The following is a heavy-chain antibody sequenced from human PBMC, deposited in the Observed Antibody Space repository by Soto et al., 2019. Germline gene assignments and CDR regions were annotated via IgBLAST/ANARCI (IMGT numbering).Heavy chain of an antibody. V-gene: IGHV3-23*01. J-gene: IGHJ3*02. CDR3: AKGVTMIVPTVGAFDI. CDR2: ISGSGGST. D-gene: IGHD3-22*01. Sequence: GGSLRLSCAASGFTFSSYAMSWVRQAPGKGPEWVSAISGSGGSTYYADSVKGRFTISRDNSKNTLYLQMNSLRAEDTAVYYCAKGVTMIVPTVGAFDIWGQGTMVTVSS. CDR1: GFTFSSYA.